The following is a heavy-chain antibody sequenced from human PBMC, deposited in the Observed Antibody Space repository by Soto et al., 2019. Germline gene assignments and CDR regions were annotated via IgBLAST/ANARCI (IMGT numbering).Heavy chain of an antibody. J-gene: IGHJ6*02. V-gene: IGHV1-8*01. D-gene: IGHD2-2*01. CDR3: ARDRAVLVPAGLHDYYYYGMGV. Sequence: QVQLVQSGAEVKKPGASVKVSCKASGYTFTSYDINWVRQATGHGLEWMGWMNPNSGNTGYAKKFQARVTKTRNTSISTAYMELSSLRSEDTAVYYCARDRAVLVPAGLHDYYYYGMGVWGQGTTVTVSS. CDR2: MNPNSGNT. CDR1: GYTFTSYD.